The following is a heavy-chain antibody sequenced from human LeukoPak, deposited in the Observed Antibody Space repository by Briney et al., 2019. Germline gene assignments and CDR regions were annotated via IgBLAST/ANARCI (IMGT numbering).Heavy chain of an antibody. CDR1: GGSISSGDYY. V-gene: IGHV4-31*03. CDR3: ARDSGYGLNDY. D-gene: IGHD5-12*01. Sequence: PSETLSLTRTVSGGSISSGDYYWSWIRQHPEKGLEWIGYIFYTGSTYYNPSLRSRVAISVDTSKNQFSLRLTSVTAADTAVYYCARDSGYGLNDYWGQGTLVTVSS. CDR2: IFYTGST. J-gene: IGHJ4*02.